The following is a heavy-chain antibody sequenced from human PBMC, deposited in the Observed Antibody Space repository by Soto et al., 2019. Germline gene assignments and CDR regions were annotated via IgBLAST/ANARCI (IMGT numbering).Heavy chain of an antibody. Sequence: EVQLVESGGGLVKPGGSLRLSCIGSGFTFSDYSMNWVRLAPGKGLEWVSSISKSGTIIAQAESVKGRITISRDNAKSSLYLDVHSRRIEGTAVYYCARDGSSYNSEWYNHWGMDVWGQGTTVTVSS. CDR3: ARDGSSYNSEWYNHWGMDV. V-gene: IGHV3-21*06. J-gene: IGHJ6*01. D-gene: IGHD6-19*01. CDR1: GFTFSDYS. CDR2: ISKSGTII.